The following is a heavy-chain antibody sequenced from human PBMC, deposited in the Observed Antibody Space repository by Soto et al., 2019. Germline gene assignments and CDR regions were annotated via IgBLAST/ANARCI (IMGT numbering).Heavy chain of an antibody. CDR3: ASGGRIAAAETYYYGMDV. V-gene: IGHV1-69*02. CDR1: GGTFSSYT. Sequence: GASVKVSCKASGGTFSSYTISWVRQAPGQGLEWMGRIIPILGIANYAQKFQGRVTMTRDKSTSTAYMELSSLRSEDTAVFYCASGGRIAAAETYYYGMDVWGQGTTVTVSS. D-gene: IGHD6-13*01. J-gene: IGHJ6*02. CDR2: IIPILGIA.